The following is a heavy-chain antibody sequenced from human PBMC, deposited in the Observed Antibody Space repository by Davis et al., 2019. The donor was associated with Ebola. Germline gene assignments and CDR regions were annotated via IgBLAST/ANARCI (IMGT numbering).Heavy chain of an antibody. CDR3: AKHGRDYYY. CDR1: GFIISHHW. CDR2: IKEDGGES. Sequence: WGSLRLSCAASGFIISHHWMSWVRQSPGKGLEWVANIKEDGGESYYVDSVRGRFTISRDNAKSSLYLQMNSLRTEDTAIYFWAKHGRDYYYWGQGALVTVSS. J-gene: IGHJ4*02. V-gene: IGHV3-7*01. D-gene: IGHD1-26*01.